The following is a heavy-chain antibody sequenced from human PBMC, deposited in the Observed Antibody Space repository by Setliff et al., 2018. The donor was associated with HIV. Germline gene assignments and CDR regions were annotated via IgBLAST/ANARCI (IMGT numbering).Heavy chain of an antibody. CDR3: ARHLGLPDATDYMDV. Sequence: PGESLKISCKGSGYSFTSYWIGWVRQMPGKGLEWMGIIYPGDPEITYRPSFLGQVTISADQSVSTAYLQWSSLKASDNAMYYCARHLGLPDATDYMDVWGKGTTVTVSS. V-gene: IGHV5-51*01. CDR1: GYSFTSYW. J-gene: IGHJ6*03. D-gene: IGHD2-2*01. CDR2: IYPGDPEI.